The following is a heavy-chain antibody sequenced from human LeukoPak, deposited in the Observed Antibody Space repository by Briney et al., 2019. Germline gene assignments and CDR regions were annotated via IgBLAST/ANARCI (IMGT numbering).Heavy chain of an antibody. CDR2: LSGSGGNT. Sequence: PAGGSLRLSCAASGFTFSNYAMSWVRQAPGKGLEWVSGLSGSGGNTYYADSVKGRFTISRDNPKNTLYLQMNSLRAEDTAVYYCATEKGDSPDYWGQGTLVTVSS. D-gene: IGHD3-16*01. CDR1: GFTFSNYA. V-gene: IGHV3-23*01. CDR3: ATEKGDSPDY. J-gene: IGHJ4*02.